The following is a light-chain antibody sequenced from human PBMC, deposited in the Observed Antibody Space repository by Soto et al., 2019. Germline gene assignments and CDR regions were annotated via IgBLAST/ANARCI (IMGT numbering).Light chain of an antibody. J-gene: IGLJ2*01. CDR3: QSYDSSNHVV. Sequence: NFMLTQPHSVSESPGKTVTISCTRSSGSIASNYVQWYQQRPGSAPTTVIYEDNQRPSGVPDRFSGSIDSASNSASLTSSGLKTEDEADCYCQSYDSSNHVVFGGGTKLTV. CDR2: EDN. V-gene: IGLV6-57*04. CDR1: SGSIASNY.